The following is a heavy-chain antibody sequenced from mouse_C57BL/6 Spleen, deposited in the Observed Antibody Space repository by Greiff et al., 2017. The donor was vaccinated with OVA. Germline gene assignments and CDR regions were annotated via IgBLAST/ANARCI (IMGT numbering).Heavy chain of an antibody. CDR1: GYAFSSSW. CDR2: IYPGDGDT. J-gene: IGHJ4*01. Sequence: QVQLQQSGPELVKPGASVKISCKASGYAFSSSWMNWVKQRPGKGLEWIGRIYPGDGDTNYNGKVKGKATLTADKSSSTAYMQLSSLTSEDSAVYFCAREVLYAMDYWGQGTSVTVSS. CDR3: AREVLYAMDY. V-gene: IGHV1-82*01.